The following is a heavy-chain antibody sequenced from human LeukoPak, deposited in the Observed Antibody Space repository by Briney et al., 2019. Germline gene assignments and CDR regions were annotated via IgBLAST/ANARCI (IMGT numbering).Heavy chain of an antibody. CDR3: ARYTTVVTANAFDI. D-gene: IGHD4-23*01. CDR2: IYYSGST. CDR1: GGSISSGAYY. V-gene: IGHV4-31*03. Sequence: SETLSLTCTVSGGSISSGAYYWSWICQHPGWGLEWIGYIYYSGSTYYNPSLKSRVAISVDTSENQFSLRLSSVTAADTAVYYCARYTTVVTANAFDIWGQGTMVNVSS. J-gene: IGHJ3*02.